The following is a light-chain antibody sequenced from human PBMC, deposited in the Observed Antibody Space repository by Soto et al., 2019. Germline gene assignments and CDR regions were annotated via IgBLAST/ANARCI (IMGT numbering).Light chain of an antibody. CDR1: SSDTAGYNY. V-gene: IGLV2-14*01. CDR3: SSYTTSNTPLYV. Sequence: QSALSQPASVSGSPGQSITISCTGTSSDTAGYNYVSWYQQHPGKAPKLMIYEVSNRPSGVSNRFSGSQSGNTASLTISGLQAEDEANYYSSSYTTSNTPLYVFGTGTKVTVL. CDR2: EVS. J-gene: IGLJ1*01.